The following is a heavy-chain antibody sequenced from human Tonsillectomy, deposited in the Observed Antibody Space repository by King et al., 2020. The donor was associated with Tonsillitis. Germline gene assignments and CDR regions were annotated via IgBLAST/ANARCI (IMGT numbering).Heavy chain of an antibody. V-gene: IGHV4-39*01. J-gene: IGHJ5*02. CDR2: IYYSGST. CDR1: GGSISSSSYY. Sequence: QLQESGPGLVKPSETLSLTCTVSGGSISSSSYYWGWIRQPPGKGLEWIGSIYYSGSTYYNPSLKSRVTISVDTSKNQFSLKLSSVTAADTAVYYCARHGGPGLVWFDPWGQGTLVTVSS. CDR3: ARHGGPGLVWFDP. D-gene: IGHD3-16*01.